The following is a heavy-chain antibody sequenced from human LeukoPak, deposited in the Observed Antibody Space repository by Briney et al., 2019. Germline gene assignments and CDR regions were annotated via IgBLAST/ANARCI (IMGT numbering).Heavy chain of an antibody. D-gene: IGHD6-6*01. CDR3: ARGGQQLVRGARKVNWFDP. Sequence: PSETLSLTCTVSGGSISSYYWSWIRQPPGKGLEWIGYIYYSGSINYNPSLKSRVTISVDTSKNQFSLKLSSVTAADTAVYYCARGGQQLVRGARKVNWFDPWGQGTLVTVSS. J-gene: IGHJ5*02. V-gene: IGHV4-59*12. CDR1: GGSISSYY. CDR2: IYYSGSI.